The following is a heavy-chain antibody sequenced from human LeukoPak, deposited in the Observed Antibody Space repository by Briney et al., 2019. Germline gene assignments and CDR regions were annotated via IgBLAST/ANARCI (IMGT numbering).Heavy chain of an antibody. CDR3: ARGGNWFDP. CDR2: IYYDGST. V-gene: IGHV4-59*08. Sequence: SETLSLTCTVSGGSISSYYWSWIRQPPGKGLEWIGHIYYDGSTYYNPSLESRVTIPLDTSKNQFSLKLSSVTAADTAVYYCARGGNWFDPWGQGTLVTVSS. CDR1: GGSISSYY. J-gene: IGHJ5*02.